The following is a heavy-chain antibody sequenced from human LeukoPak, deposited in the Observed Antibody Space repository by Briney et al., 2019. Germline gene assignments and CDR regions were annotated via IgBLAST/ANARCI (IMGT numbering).Heavy chain of an antibody. J-gene: IGHJ3*02. Sequence: GRSLRLSCAASGFTFSSYAMSWVRQAPGKGLEWVSAISGSGGSTYYADSVKGRFTISRDNSKNTLYLQMNSLRAEDTAVYYCAKDGEWELPPSSANAFDIWGQGTMVTVSS. CDR1: GFTFSSYA. V-gene: IGHV3-23*01. CDR2: ISGSGGST. CDR3: AKDGEWELPPSSANAFDI. D-gene: IGHD1-26*01.